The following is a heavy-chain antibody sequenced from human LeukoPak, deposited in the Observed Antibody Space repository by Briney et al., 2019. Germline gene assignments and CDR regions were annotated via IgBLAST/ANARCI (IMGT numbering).Heavy chain of an antibody. Sequence: PGESLKISCKGSGYSFTSYWIGWVRQVPGKGLEWMGIIYPGDSDTRYSPSFQGQVTISADKSISTAYLQWSSLKASDTAMYYCARGGRVLLWFGELPTPDYWGQGTLVTVSS. CDR2: IYPGDSDT. CDR1: GYSFTSYW. CDR3: ARGGRVLLWFGELPTPDY. D-gene: IGHD3-10*01. J-gene: IGHJ4*02. V-gene: IGHV5-51*01.